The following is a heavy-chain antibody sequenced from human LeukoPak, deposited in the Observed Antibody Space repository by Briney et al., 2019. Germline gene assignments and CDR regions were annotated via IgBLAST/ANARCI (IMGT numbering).Heavy chain of an antibody. J-gene: IGHJ6*03. Sequence: SETLSLTCTVSGGSISSYYWSWIRQPPGKGLEWIGYIYYSGSTNYNPSLKSRVTISVDTSKNQFSLKLSSVTAADTAVYYCARGGYDFWSGYYNYYYYVDVWGKGTTVTVSS. V-gene: IGHV4-59*01. CDR1: GGSISSYY. D-gene: IGHD3-3*01. CDR2: IYYSGST. CDR3: ARGGYDFWSGYYNYYYYVDV.